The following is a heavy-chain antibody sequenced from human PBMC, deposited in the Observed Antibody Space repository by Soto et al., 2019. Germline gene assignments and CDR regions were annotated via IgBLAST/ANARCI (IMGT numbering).Heavy chain of an antibody. CDR3: ASGNTIPPNPFFVMDV. CDR2: MDPNNGNT. V-gene: IGHV1-8*01. D-gene: IGHD3-3*01. Sequence: QVQLVQSGAEVKKPGASVKVSCKAAGYTFTSYDMNLVRQATGQGLEWLGYMDPNNGNTGYAQKFQGRVTTTSDTSLSTVYMELSSMRSEATAVYYCASGNTIPPNPFFVMDVWCQGNTVSVSS. CDR1: GYTFTSYD. J-gene: IGHJ6*02.